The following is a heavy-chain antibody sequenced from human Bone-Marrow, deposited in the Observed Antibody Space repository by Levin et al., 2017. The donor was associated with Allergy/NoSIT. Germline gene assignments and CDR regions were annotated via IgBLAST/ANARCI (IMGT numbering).Heavy chain of an antibody. J-gene: IGHJ4*02. CDR3: ARFPLVVVTANRRDY. D-gene: IGHD2-21*02. V-gene: IGHV4-30-4*01. CDR2: IYYNGDT. CDR1: GGSITNGDYY. Sequence: PSETLSLTCNVSGGSITNGDYYWTWIRQTPGEGLEWIGNIYYNGDTDYKPSLKSRVTISVDTSKTQFSLKLTSVSAADTAVYFCARFPLVVVTANRRDYWGQGKLVTVSS.